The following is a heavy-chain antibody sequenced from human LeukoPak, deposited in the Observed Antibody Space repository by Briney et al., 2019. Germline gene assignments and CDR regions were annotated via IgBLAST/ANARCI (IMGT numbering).Heavy chain of an antibody. J-gene: IGHJ4*02. V-gene: IGHV1-3*01. Sequence: GASVKVSCKASGYTFTSYAMHWVRQAPGQRLEWMGWINAGNGNTKYSQKFQGRVTITRDTSTSTVYMELSSLRSEDTAVYYCARGYRFGELLGDYWGQGTLVTVSS. D-gene: IGHD3-10*01. CDR3: ARGYRFGELLGDY. CDR1: GYTFTSYA. CDR2: INAGNGNT.